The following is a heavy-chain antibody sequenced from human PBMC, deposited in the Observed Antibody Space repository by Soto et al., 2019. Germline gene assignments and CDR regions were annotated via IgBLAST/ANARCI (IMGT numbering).Heavy chain of an antibody. D-gene: IGHD4-17*01. V-gene: IGHV1-46*03. CDR2: INPSGGST. Sequence: QVQLVQSGAEVKKPGASVKVSCKASGYTFTSYYMHWVRQAPGQGLEWMGIINPSGGSTSYAQKFQVRVTMTRDTSTSTVYMELSSLRTEDTAGYYCAKRGDDYGDYRCDYWGQGTLVTVSS. CDR3: AKRGDDYGDYRCDY. J-gene: IGHJ4*02. CDR1: GYTFTSYY.